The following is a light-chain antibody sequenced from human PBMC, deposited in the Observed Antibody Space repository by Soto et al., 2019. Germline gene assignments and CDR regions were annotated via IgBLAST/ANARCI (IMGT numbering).Light chain of an antibody. CDR1: SSNIGADYD. V-gene: IGLV1-40*01. J-gene: IGLJ2*01. CDR2: GNI. CDR3: QSYDSSLSGVV. Sequence: QSVLTQPPSVSGAPGQRVTISCSGSSSNIGADYDVHWYQQLPGTAPKLLIYGNINRPSGVPDRFSASKSGTSASLSITGXXXXXXXXYYXQSYDSSLSGVVFGGGTKL.